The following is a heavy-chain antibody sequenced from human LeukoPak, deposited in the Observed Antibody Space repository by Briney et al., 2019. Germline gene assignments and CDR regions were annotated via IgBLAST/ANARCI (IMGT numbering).Heavy chain of an antibody. CDR1: GFRFDDYG. Sequence: PGGSLRLSCVVSGFRFDDYGMHWVRQAPGKGLEWVSSISSSSSYIYYADSVKGRFTISRDNAKNSLYLQMNSLRAEDTAVYYCARFFYGMDVWGQGTTVTVSS. CDR3: ARFFYGMDV. V-gene: IGHV3-21*01. J-gene: IGHJ6*02. CDR2: ISSSSSYI.